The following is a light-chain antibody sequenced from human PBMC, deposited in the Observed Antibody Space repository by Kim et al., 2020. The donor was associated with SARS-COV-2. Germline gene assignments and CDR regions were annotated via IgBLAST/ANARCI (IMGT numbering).Light chain of an antibody. V-gene: IGLV2-8*01. CDR3: SSYVGNNKLL. CDR2: EVD. J-gene: IGLJ3*02. CDR1: SSDVGAHKF. Sequence: QSALTQPPSASGSPGQSVTISCTGTSSDVGAHKFVSWYQQHPGKAPKLIIYEVDKRPSGVPDRFSGSKSGNTASLTVSGLQAEDDADYYCSSYVGNNKLLFGGGTQLTVL.